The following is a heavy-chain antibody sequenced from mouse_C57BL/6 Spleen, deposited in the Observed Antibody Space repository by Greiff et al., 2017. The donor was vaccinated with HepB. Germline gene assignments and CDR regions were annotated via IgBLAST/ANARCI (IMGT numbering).Heavy chain of an antibody. Sequence: QVQLKQPGAELVRPGSSVKLSCKASGYTFTSYWMHWVKQRPIQGLEWIGNIDPSDSETHYNQKFKDKATLTVDKSSSTAYMQLSSLTSEDSAVYYCARLWDYEDWYFDVWGTGTTVTVSS. CDR3: ARLWDYEDWYFDV. D-gene: IGHD2-4*01. CDR1: GYTFTSYW. CDR2: IDPSDSET. V-gene: IGHV1-52*01. J-gene: IGHJ1*03.